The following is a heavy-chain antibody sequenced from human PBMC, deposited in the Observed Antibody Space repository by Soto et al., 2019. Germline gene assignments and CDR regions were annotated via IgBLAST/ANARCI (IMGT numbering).Heavy chain of an antibody. V-gene: IGHV3-33*01. CDR1: GFTFSSYG. CDR3: ARDPPGYYDSSGSLDY. D-gene: IGHD3-22*01. CDR2: IWYDGSNK. Sequence: QVQLVESGGGVVQPGRSLRLSCAASGFTFSSYGMHWVRQAPGKGLEWVAVIWYDGSNKYYADSVKGRFTISRDNYKNTLYLQMNSLRAEDTAVYYCARDPPGYYDSSGSLDYWGQGTLVTVSS. J-gene: IGHJ4*02.